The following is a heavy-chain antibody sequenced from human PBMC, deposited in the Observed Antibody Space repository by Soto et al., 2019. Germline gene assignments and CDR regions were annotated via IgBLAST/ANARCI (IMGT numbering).Heavy chain of an antibody. D-gene: IGHD5-18*01. Sequence: ASVKVSCKASGYTFTGYYMHWVRQAPGQGLEWMGWINPNSGGTNYAQKFQGRVTMTRDTSISTAYMELSRLRSDDTAVYYCARDGGYRSGINWFDTWGQGTLVTVSS. V-gene: IGHV1-2*02. CDR2: INPNSGGT. CDR3: ARDGGYRSGINWFDT. CDR1: GYTFTGYY. J-gene: IGHJ5*02.